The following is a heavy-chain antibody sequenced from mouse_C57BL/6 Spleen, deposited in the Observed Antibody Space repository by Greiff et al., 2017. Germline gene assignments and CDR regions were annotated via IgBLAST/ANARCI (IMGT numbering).Heavy chain of an antibody. V-gene: IGHV1-82*01. D-gene: IGHD2-3*01. J-gene: IGHJ3*01. CDR2: IYPGDGDT. CDR3: AREGFYDGYSPFAY. CDR1: GYAFSSSW. Sequence: QVQLQQSGPELVKPGASVKISCKASGYAFSSSWMNWVKQRPGTGLEWIGRIYPGDGDTNYNGKFKGKATLTADKSSSTAYMQLSRLTSEDSAVYFCAREGFYDGYSPFAYWGQGTLVTVSA.